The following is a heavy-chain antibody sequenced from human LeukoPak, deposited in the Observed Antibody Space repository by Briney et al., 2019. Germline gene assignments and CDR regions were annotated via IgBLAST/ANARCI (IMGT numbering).Heavy chain of an antibody. D-gene: IGHD3-22*01. CDR2: ISYDGSNK. V-gene: IGHV3-30*18. J-gene: IGHJ6*02. CDR1: GFTFSSYG. CDR3: VKTYDSSGYGFWDYYYYGMDV. Sequence: PGGSLRLSCAASGFTFSSYGMPWVRQAPGKGLEWVAVISYDGSNKYYADSVKGRFTISRDNSKNTLYLQMNSLRAEDTAVYYCVKTYDSSGYGFWDYYYYGMDVWGQGTTVTVSS.